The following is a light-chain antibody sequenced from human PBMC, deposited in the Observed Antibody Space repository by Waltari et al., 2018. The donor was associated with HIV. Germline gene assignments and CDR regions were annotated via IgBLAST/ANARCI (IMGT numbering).Light chain of an antibody. V-gene: IGLV3-21*04. CDR2: YDT. J-gene: IGLJ2*01. CDR1: NIERKR. Sequence: SSRLTQPPSVSAAPGETATITCGAINIERKRVHWYQQKAGQAPVVVMSYDTDRPAGIAERFSGFNSGHSATLIISRVGAGDEADYYCQVWDSATDHVLFGGGTRLTVL. CDR3: QVWDSATDHVL.